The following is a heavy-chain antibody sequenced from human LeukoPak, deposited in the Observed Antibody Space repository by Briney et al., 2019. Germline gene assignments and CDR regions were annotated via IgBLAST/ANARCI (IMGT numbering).Heavy chain of an antibody. CDR3: ARRYRRLHFDY. V-gene: IGHV4-34*01. D-gene: IGHD3-16*01. CDR2: INHSGST. J-gene: IGHJ4*02. Sequence: SETLSLTCAVYGGSFSGYYWSWIRQPPGKGLEWIGEINHSGSTNYNLSLKSRVTISVDTSKNQFSLKLSSVTAADTAVYYCARRYRRLHFDYWGQGTLVTVSS. CDR1: GGSFSGYY.